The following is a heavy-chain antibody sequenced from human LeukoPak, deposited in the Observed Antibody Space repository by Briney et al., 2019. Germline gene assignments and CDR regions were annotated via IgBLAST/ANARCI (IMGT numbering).Heavy chain of an antibody. Sequence: GGSLRLSCAASGFTFSSYGMHWVRQAPGKGLEWVAVISYDGSNKYYADSVKGRFTISKDNSKNTLYLQMNSLRAEDTAVYYCAKDPYGDYVSGNWFDPWGQGTLVTVSS. CDR3: AKDPYGDYVSGNWFDP. CDR2: ISYDGSNK. J-gene: IGHJ5*02. CDR1: GFTFSSYG. V-gene: IGHV3-30*18. D-gene: IGHD4-17*01.